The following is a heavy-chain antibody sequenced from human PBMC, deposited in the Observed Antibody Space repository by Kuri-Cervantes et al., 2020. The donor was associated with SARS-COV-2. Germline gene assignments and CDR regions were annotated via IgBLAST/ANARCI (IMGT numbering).Heavy chain of an antibody. CDR1: GASMSDPMSHYY. CDR3: ATKLFGEHWFDP. D-gene: IGHD3-10*01. V-gene: IGHV4-61*01. Sequence: GSLRLSCTVSGASMSDPMSHYYWNWIRLTPGKGLELIGYIFHTGSNSQNPSLKSRVTISLDTSKNQFSLSLNSVTPADTAVYYCATKLFGEHWFDPWGQGILVTVSS. CDR2: IFHTGSN. J-gene: IGHJ5*02.